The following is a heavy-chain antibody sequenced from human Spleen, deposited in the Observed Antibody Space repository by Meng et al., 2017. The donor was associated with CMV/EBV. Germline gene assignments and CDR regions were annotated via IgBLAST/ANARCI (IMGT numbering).Heavy chain of an antibody. J-gene: IGHJ4*02. D-gene: IGHD6-13*01. V-gene: IGHV4-30-4*01. CDR1: GGSMSSGNYY. CDR2: IHHSGSA. CDR3: AREVAAAGTVY. Sequence: QVQLQRSRPGLVAPSHTLPLACTFSGGSMSSGNYYWSWIRQPPGKGLEWIGYIHHSGSAYYNPSLKSRVTMSVDTSKNQFSLKLSSVTAADTAVYYCAREVAAAGTVYWGQGTLVTVSS.